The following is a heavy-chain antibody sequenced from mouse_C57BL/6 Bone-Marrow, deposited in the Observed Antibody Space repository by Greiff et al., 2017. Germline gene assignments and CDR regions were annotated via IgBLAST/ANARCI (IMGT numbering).Heavy chain of an antibody. V-gene: IGHV5-12*01. D-gene: IGHD1-1*01. CDR1: GFTFSDYY. Sequence: EVHLVESGGGLVQPGGSLKLSCAASGFTFSDYYMYWVRQTPEKRLEWVAYISNGGGSTYYPDTVKGRFTISRDNAKNTLYLQMSRLKSEDTAMYYCARRGTTVVFDYWGQGNTLTVSS. J-gene: IGHJ2*01. CDR3: ARRGTTVVFDY. CDR2: ISNGGGST.